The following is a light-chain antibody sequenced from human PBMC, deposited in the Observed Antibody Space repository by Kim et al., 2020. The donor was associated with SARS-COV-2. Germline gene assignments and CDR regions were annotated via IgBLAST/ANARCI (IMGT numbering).Light chain of an antibody. CDR3: QQYDSSPLYT. V-gene: IGKV3-20*01. J-gene: IGKJ2*01. CDR2: CAS. CDR1: QSVSSSH. Sequence: ERATLACRASQSVSSSHFARYQRQPGQAPGLLIYCASSRATGIPVTFSGSWSGTGFPLTISRLEPEDFAVYYCQQYDSSPLYTFGQGTKLEI.